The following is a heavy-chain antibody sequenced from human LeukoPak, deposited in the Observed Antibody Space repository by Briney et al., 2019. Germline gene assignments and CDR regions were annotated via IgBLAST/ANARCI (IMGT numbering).Heavy chain of an antibody. CDR1: GFTFDDYA. Sequence: GGSLRLSCAASGFTFDDYAMHWVRQAPGKGLEWVSGISWNSDSIGYADSVKGRFTISRDNAKNSLYLQMNSLRAEDTALYYCAKGPYGSGTYYTFFDYWGQGTLVTVSS. J-gene: IGHJ4*02. CDR2: ISWNSDSI. V-gene: IGHV3-9*01. CDR3: AKGPYGSGTYYTFFDY. D-gene: IGHD3-10*01.